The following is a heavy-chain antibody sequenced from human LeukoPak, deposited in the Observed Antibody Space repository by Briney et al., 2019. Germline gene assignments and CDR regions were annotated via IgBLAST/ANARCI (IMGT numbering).Heavy chain of an antibody. Sequence: GGSLRLSCAASGFIFKNYAMNWVRQAPGKGLEWVSAISGSGGSTYYADSVKGRFTISRDNSKNTLYLQMNSLRAEDTAVYYCAKEGGYSSGPFDYWGQGTLVTVSS. CDR1: GFIFKNYA. J-gene: IGHJ4*02. CDR2: ISGSGGST. V-gene: IGHV3-23*01. CDR3: AKEGGYSSGPFDY. D-gene: IGHD6-19*01.